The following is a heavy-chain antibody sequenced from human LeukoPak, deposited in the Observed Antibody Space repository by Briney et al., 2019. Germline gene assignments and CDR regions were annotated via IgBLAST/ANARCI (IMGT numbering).Heavy chain of an antibody. V-gene: IGHV1-69*13. Sequence: SVKVSCKASRGTFSSYAISWVRQAPGQGLEWMGGIIPIFGTANYAQKFQGRVTITADESTSTAYMELSSLRSEDTAVYYCARVVIDSSYYYYGMDVWGQGTTVTVSS. CDR3: ARVVIDSSYYYYGMDV. J-gene: IGHJ6*02. CDR1: RGTFSSYA. CDR2: IIPIFGTA. D-gene: IGHD3-22*01.